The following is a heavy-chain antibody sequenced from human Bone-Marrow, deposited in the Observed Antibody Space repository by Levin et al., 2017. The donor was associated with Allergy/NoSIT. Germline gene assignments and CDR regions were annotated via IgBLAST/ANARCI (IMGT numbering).Heavy chain of an antibody. J-gene: IGHJ3*01. D-gene: IGHD1/OR15-1a*01. CDR2: LSFLGLP. CDR3: ARGTFHGASDAFDV. V-gene: IGHV4-31*03. CDR1: GGSISGGGYY. Sequence: SETLSLTCTVSGGSISGGGYYWCWIRQHPGKGLLWCGVLSFLGLPPSPPSLTRRVTISADTSDKQFSLKMSSVTAADTAVFYCARGTFHGASDAFDVWGQGTIVTVSS.